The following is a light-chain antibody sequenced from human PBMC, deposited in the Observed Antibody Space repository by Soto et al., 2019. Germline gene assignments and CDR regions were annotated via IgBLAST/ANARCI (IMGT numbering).Light chain of an antibody. CDR1: QSVIDNY. J-gene: IGKJ2*01. CDR2: AAS. V-gene: IGKV3-20*01. CDR3: QQHGRSPRFT. Sequence: EVVLTQSPATLSLSPGERATLSCRASQSVIDNYLAWYQQKPGQAPRLLIYAASNRATGIPDRFSASGSGTDFSLTISRLEPEDFAVYYCQQHGRSPRFTFGQGTRLEIK.